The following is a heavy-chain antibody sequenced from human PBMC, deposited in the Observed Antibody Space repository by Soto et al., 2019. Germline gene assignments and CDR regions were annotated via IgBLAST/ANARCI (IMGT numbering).Heavy chain of an antibody. CDR2: ISGSGGST. CDR1: GFTFSSYA. Sequence: GGSLRLSCAASGFTFSSYAMSWVRQAPGKGLEWVSAISGSGGSTYYADSVKGRFTISRDNSKNTLYLQMNSLRAEDTAVYYWAKGRSRGALIGYCSGGSCHDPLDYWGQGTLVTVSS. J-gene: IGHJ4*02. D-gene: IGHD2-15*01. CDR3: AKGRSRGALIGYCSGGSCHDPLDY. V-gene: IGHV3-23*01.